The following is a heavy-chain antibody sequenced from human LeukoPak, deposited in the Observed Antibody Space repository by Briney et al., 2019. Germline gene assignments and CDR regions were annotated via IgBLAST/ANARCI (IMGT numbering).Heavy chain of an antibody. V-gene: IGHV1-18*01. Sequence: ASVTLSCKASGGTFSSYAISWVRQAPGQGLEWMGWISAYNGNTNYAQKLQGRVTMTTDTSTSTAYMELRSLRSDDTAVYYCAREFTFGGVIDSDAFDIWGQGTMVTVSS. CDR3: AREFTFGGVIDSDAFDI. D-gene: IGHD3-16*02. CDR1: GGTFSSYA. CDR2: ISAYNGNT. J-gene: IGHJ3*02.